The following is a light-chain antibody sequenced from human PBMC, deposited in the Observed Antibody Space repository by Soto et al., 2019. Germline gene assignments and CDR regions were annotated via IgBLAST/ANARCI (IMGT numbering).Light chain of an antibody. Sequence: EVVLTQSPATLSLSPGERATLACRASQNVGTFLAWYQLKAGQAPRLLIYDASNRAAGIPGRFSGSGSGTDFTLTISGLEPEDFALYYCLQRNNWPPWTFGQGTKIEIK. V-gene: IGKV3-11*01. CDR3: LQRNNWPPWT. J-gene: IGKJ1*01. CDR1: QNVGTF. CDR2: DAS.